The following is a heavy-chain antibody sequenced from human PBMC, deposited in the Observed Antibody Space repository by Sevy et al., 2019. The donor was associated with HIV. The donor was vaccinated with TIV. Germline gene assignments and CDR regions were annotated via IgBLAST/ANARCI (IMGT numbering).Heavy chain of an antibody. CDR3: TKDPPVYGDFPYGMDD. CDR1: GFIFDDYG. D-gene: IGHD4-17*01. CDR2: ILHDGGKK. V-gene: IGHV3-30*18. Sequence: GESLRLSCVGSGFIFDDYGIHWVRQAPAKGLEWVALILHDGGKKNYEDPLKGGLTISSDNFQNTQYLQMNTLRRDDTTAYFCTKDPPVYGDFPYGMDDWGQGTTVTVSS. J-gene: IGHJ6*02.